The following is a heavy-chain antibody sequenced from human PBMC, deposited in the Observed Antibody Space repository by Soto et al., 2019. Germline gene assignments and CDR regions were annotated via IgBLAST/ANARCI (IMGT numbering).Heavy chain of an antibody. J-gene: IGHJ6*02. CDR2: INHSGST. CDR3: ARGPAGGRKIYYYYYGMDV. D-gene: IGHD3-10*01. Sequence: KPSETLSLTCAVYGGSFSGYYWSWIRQPPGKGLEWIGEINHSGSTNYNPSLKSRVTISVDTSKNQFSLKLSSVTAADTAVYYYARGPAGGRKIYYYYYGMDVWGQGTTVTVSS. CDR1: GGSFSGYY. V-gene: IGHV4-34*01.